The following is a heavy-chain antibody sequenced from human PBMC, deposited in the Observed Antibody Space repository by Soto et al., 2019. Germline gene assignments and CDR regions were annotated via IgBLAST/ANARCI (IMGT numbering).Heavy chain of an antibody. CDR3: ARDRNYFDSTGPFDC. V-gene: IGHV3-30*03. Sequence: PGGSLRLSCAASGFTFSSYGMHWVRQAPGKGLEWLAVVSYDGSNKNYVDSVKGRFTISRDNSKNTLYLQMNSLRAEDTAVYYCARDRNYFDSTGPFDCWGQGTLVTVSS. D-gene: IGHD3-22*01. CDR1: GFTFSSYG. CDR2: VSYDGSNK. J-gene: IGHJ4*02.